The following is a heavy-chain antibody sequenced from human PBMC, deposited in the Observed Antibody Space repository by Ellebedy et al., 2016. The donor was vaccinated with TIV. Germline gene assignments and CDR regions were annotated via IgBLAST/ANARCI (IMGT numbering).Heavy chain of an antibody. CDR3: ARDLYGMDV. Sequence: GGSLRLXXAASGFTFSSYGMHWVRQAPGKGLEWVANIKQDGSEKYYVDSVKGRFTISRDNAKNSLYLQMNSLRAEDTAVYYCARDLYGMDVWGQGTTVTVSS. J-gene: IGHJ6*02. CDR2: IKQDGSEK. V-gene: IGHV3-7*01. CDR1: GFTFSSYG.